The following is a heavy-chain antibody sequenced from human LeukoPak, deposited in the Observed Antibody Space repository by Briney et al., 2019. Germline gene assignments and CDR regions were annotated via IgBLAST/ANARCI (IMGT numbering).Heavy chain of an antibody. CDR2: VYYSGST. Sequence: SETLSLTCTVSGGAISTYYWSWIRQPPGKGLEWIGYVYYSGSTNYNPSLKSRVTMSVDTSKNQFSLKLSSVTAADTAVYYCVRVADLYLFAFDIWGHGTMVTVSS. CDR1: GGAISTYY. J-gene: IGHJ3*02. CDR3: VRVADLYLFAFDI. D-gene: IGHD2-8*01. V-gene: IGHV4-59*01.